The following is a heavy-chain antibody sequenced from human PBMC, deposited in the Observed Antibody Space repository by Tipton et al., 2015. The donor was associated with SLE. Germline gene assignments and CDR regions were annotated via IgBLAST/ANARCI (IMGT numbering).Heavy chain of an antibody. CDR3: TRDYYDSSGYDF. CDR2: ISSSGDII. Sequence: GSLRLSCAASGFTFSDYYMSWIRQAPGKGLEWISYISSSGDIIYYADSVKGRFSISRDNAKNSLFLQMDSLRAEDTAVYFCTRDYYDSSGYDFWGQGTLVTVSS. V-gene: IGHV3-11*01. D-gene: IGHD3-22*01. CDR1: GFTFSDYY. J-gene: IGHJ4*02.